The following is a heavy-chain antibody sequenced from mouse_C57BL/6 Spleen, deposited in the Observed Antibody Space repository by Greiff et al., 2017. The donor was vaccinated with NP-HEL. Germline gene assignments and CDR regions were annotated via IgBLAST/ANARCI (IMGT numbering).Heavy chain of an antibody. CDR1: GFTFSSYA. CDR2: ISDGGSYT. CDR3: ARDRGYDYEGAWFAY. V-gene: IGHV5-4*01. Sequence: EVQLVESGGGLVKPGGSLKLSCAASGFTFSSYAMSWVRQTPEKRLEWVATISDGGSYTYYPDNVKGRFTISRDNAKNNLYLQMSHLKSEDTAMYYCARDRGYDYEGAWFAYWGQGTLVTVSA. J-gene: IGHJ3*01. D-gene: IGHD2-4*01.